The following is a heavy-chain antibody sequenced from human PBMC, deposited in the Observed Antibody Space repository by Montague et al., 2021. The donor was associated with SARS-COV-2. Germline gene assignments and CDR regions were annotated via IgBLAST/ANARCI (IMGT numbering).Heavy chain of an antibody. Sequence: CAISGDSDCGNTVAWNWIRQSPAGGPEWLGRTNYRFKWTSDYATSVEGRISIDPDTSKNQFFLHLRSVTPEDTGVYYCVRDTGSAQAGFDAWGQGTLVTVSS. D-gene: IGHD4-17*01. CDR2: TNYRFKWTS. J-gene: IGHJ4*02. CDR3: VRDTGSAQAGFDA. CDR1: GDSDCGNTVA. V-gene: IGHV6-1*01.